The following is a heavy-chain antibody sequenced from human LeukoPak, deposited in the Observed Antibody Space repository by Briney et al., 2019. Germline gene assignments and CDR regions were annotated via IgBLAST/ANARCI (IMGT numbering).Heavy chain of an antibody. Sequence: TGGSLRLSCAASGFTFSSYGMHWVRQAPGKGLEWVTFIRYDGSNKYYTDSVKGRFTISRDNSYKTLNLQMNSLRAEDTAVYYCAKWGCSGGDCYPFDYWGQGTLVTVSS. V-gene: IGHV3-30*02. CDR2: IRYDGSNK. D-gene: IGHD2-15*01. CDR1: GFTFSSYG. CDR3: AKWGCSGGDCYPFDY. J-gene: IGHJ4*02.